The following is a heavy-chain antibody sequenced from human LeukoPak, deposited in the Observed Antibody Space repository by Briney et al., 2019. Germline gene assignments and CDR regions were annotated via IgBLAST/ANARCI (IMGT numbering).Heavy chain of an antibody. J-gene: IGHJ4*02. V-gene: IGHV1-18*01. Sequence: ASVKVSCKASGYTFTTFGISWVRQAPGQGLEWTGWISAYNGNTNYAQKLQGRVTMTTDTSTSTAYMELRSLRSDDTAVYYCAREYCSRTSCYGVDYWGQGTLVTVSS. CDR3: AREYCSRTSCYGVDY. CDR2: ISAYNGNT. D-gene: IGHD2-2*01. CDR1: GYTFTTFG.